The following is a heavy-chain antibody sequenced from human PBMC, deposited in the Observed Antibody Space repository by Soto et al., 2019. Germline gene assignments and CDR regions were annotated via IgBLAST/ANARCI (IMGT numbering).Heavy chain of an antibody. CDR3: ARGGDVVVPAAIMYFDY. D-gene: IGHD2-2*01. CDR1: GFTFSSYA. J-gene: IGHJ4*02. CDR2: ISSSGDRT. Sequence: EVQLVESGEGLVQPGGSLRLSCAASGFTFSSYAMHWVRQAPGKGLEYVSAISSSGDRTYYADSVKGRFTISRDNSKNTLDLQMGSRRAEDMAVYYCARGGDVVVPAAIMYFDYWGQGTLVTVSS. V-gene: IGHV3-64*02.